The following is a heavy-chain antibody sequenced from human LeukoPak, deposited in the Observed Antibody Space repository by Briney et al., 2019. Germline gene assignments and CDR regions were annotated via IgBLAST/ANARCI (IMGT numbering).Heavy chain of an antibody. Sequence: PGGSLRLSCAASGFTFSGYGMHWVRQAPGKGLEWVAVISYDGNNKYYADSVKGRFTISRDNSKNTLYLQMNSPRAEDTAVYYCAKDGSGSFDYFDYWGQGTLVTVSS. CDR2: ISYDGNNK. V-gene: IGHV3-30*18. J-gene: IGHJ4*02. CDR1: GFTFSGYG. CDR3: AKDGSGSFDYFDY. D-gene: IGHD3-10*01.